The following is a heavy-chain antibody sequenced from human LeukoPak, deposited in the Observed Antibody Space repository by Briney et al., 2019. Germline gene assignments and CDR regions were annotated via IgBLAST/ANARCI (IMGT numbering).Heavy chain of an antibody. J-gene: IGHJ2*01. CDR3: AGCPRVIANYWYFDL. D-gene: IGHD2-21*01. V-gene: IGHV5-10-1*01. Sequence: GESLKISCKGSGYSFTSYWTSWVRQMPGKGLEWMGRIDPSDSYTNYSPSFQGHVTISADKSISTAYLQWSSLKASDTAMYYCAGCPRVIANYWYFDLWGRGTLVTVSS. CDR2: IDPSDSYT. CDR1: GYSFTSYW.